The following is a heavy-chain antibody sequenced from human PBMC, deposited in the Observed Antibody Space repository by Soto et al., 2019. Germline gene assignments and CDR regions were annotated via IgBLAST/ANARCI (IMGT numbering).Heavy chain of an antibody. V-gene: IGHV3-64D*06. CDR3: VKGGDVVVPADPYYYYYVMYV. D-gene: IGHD2-2*01. Sequence: GGSLRLSCSASGFTFSDYAMHWVRQAPGKGLEYVSTISSNAVSTYYADSVKGRFTISRENSKNTLYLQVSSLRADDTAVYYCVKGGDVVVPADPYYYYYVMYVWGQGTTVTVSS. CDR2: ISSNAVST. J-gene: IGHJ6*02. CDR1: GFTFSDYA.